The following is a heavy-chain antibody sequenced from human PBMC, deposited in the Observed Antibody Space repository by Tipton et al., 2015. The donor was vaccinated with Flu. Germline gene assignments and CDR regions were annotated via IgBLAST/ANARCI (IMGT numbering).Heavy chain of an antibody. J-gene: IGHJ6*02. CDR3: DRESPPDV. CDR1: GGSINSNNYS. Sequence: TLSLTCAVSGGSINSNNYSWNWFRQPPGKGLEWIGYIYHSGSTYYNPSLKNRFTISVSRSKNQFSLKLSSVTAADTAIYYCDRESPPDVWGQGTTVTVSS. CDR2: IYHSGST. V-gene: IGHV4-30-2*01.